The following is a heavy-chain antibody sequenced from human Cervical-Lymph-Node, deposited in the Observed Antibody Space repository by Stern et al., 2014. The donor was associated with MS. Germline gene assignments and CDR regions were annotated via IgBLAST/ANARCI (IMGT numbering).Heavy chain of an antibody. J-gene: IGHJ2*01. V-gene: IGHV5-51*01. Sequence: VQLVQSGAEVKKPGESLKISCKGSGYSFTSYWIGWVRQMPGKGLEWMGIIYPGDSDNKYSQSFQGQVTISADKSISTAYLQWSSLKASDTAMYYCARQYCSSTNCYYWYFDLWGRGTVVTVSS. D-gene: IGHD2-2*01. CDR2: IYPGDSDN. CDR1: GYSFTSYW. CDR3: ARQYCSSTNCYYWYFDL.